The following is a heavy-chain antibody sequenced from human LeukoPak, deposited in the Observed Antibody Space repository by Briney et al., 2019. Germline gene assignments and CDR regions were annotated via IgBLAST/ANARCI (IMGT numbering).Heavy chain of an antibody. D-gene: IGHD6-19*01. J-gene: IGHJ4*02. V-gene: IGHV1-2*02. CDR1: AYTFTVYY. CDR3: AREGSGSYGNFDY. Sequence: GASVTVSCKASAYTFTVYYMHWVRQAPGQGLEWMGWINPDSGGTNYAQKFQGRVTMTRDTSISTAYMEVSRLRSDDTAVYFCAREGSGSYGNFDYWGQGTLVTVSS. CDR2: INPDSGGT.